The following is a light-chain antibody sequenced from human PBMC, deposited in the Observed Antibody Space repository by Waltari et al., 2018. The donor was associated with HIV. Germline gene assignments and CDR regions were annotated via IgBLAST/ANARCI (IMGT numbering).Light chain of an antibody. V-gene: IGKV1-39*01. J-gene: IGKJ3*01. Sequence: DIQMTQSPSSLSASVGARVTITCRASQNVDRYVHWYQQKPGKAPKLLIYAASSLQSGVPSRFSGSGSGTEFTLTITSLQPEDFATYYCQQSYNTPPFTFGPGTKVDIK. CDR1: QNVDRY. CDR3: QQSYNTPPFT. CDR2: AAS.